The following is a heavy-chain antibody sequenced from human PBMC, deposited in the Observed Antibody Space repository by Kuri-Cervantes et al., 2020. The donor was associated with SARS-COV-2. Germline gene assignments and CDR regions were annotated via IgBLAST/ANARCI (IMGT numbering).Heavy chain of an antibody. CDR3: AREYYYDSSGYPIDAFDI. CDR1: GFSFSSNW. D-gene: IGHD3-22*01. V-gene: IGHV3-7*01. CDR2: IKQDASEK. Sequence: GESLKISCAASGFSFSSNWMSWVRHAPGKGLEWVANIKQDASEKHYVGSVKGRFTISRDNARNSLYLQMNSLRAEDTAVYYCAREYYYDSSGYPIDAFDIWGQGTMVTVSS. J-gene: IGHJ3*02.